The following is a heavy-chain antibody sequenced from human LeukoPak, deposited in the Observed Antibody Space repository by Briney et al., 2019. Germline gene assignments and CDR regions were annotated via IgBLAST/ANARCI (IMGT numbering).Heavy chain of an antibody. V-gene: IGHV1-8*01. Sequence: ASVKVSCKASGYTFTSYDINWVRQATGQGLEWMGWMNPNSGNTGCAQKFQGRVTMTRNTSISTAYMELSSLRSEDTAVYYCARASHVLRYFDWLRGGYYFDYWGQGTLVTVSS. CDR2: MNPNSGNT. J-gene: IGHJ4*02. D-gene: IGHD3-9*01. CDR3: ARASHVLRYFDWLRGGYYFDY. CDR1: GYTFTSYD.